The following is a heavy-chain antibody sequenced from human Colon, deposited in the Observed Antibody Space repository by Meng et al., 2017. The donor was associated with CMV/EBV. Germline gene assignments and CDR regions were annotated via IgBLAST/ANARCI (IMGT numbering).Heavy chain of an antibody. J-gene: IGHJ6*02. D-gene: IGHD5-18*01. CDR2: ISSFASTI. CDR1: GFTFRDYY. CDR3: ARDQVVDTALVEGASYYYYGMDV. V-gene: IGHV3-11*01. Sequence: GESLKISCAASGFTFRDYYMSWIRQAPGKGLEWVSSISSFASTIYYADSVRGRFTISRDNARDSLYLQMNSLRADDTAVYYCARDQVVDTALVEGASYYYYGMDVWGQGTTVTVSS.